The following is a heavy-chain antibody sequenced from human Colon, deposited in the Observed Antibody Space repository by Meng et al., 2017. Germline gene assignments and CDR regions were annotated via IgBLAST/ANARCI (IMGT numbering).Heavy chain of an antibody. CDR1: GAFGSDTNYA. D-gene: IGHD7-27*01. CDR3: ARDNWGSLDY. J-gene: IGHJ4*02. CDR2: GST. V-gene: IGHV4-61*01. Sequence: QLQESGSGMVRHSETLSLTCTGSGAFGSDTNYAWRWVRQPPGKGLEWIGYGSTNHNPSLKGRVTISVDTSKNQFSLTLNSVTAADTAVYYCARDNWGSLDYWGQGTLVTVSS.